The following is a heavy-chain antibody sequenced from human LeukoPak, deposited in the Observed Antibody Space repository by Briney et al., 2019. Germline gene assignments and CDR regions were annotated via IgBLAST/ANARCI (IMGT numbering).Heavy chain of an antibody. Sequence: GRSLRLPCEASGFTFSSYGMHWVRQAPGKGLEWVAVIWYDGSKKYYGDSVKGRFTISRDNSKNTLYLQMNSLRGEDTAIYYCARDLAARHFDYWGQGTLVTVSS. D-gene: IGHD6-6*01. CDR3: ARDLAARHFDY. CDR2: IWYDGSKK. J-gene: IGHJ4*02. CDR1: GFTFSSYG. V-gene: IGHV3-33*01.